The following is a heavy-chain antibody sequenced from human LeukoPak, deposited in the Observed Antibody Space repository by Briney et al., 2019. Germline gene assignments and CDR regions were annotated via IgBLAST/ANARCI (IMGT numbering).Heavy chain of an antibody. CDR2: INPNSGGT. D-gene: IGHD3-22*01. Sequence: ASVKVSCKASGYIFTGYHLHWVRQAPGQGLEWMGWINPNSGGTNYAQKFQGRVTMTRDTSISTAYMELSRLRSDDTAVYYCARGDYDSSGYYWAFDYWGQGTLVTVSS. J-gene: IGHJ4*02. V-gene: IGHV1-2*02. CDR3: ARGDYDSSGYYWAFDY. CDR1: GYIFTGYH.